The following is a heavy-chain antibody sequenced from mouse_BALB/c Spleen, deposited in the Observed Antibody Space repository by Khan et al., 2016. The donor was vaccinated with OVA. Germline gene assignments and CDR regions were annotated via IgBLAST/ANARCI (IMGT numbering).Heavy chain of an antibody. CDR2: IDPANGNV. D-gene: IGHD2-10*01. J-gene: IGHJ3*01. CDR1: GFNIKDTY. CDR3: TRGAYNGLFAY. Sequence: VQLQQSGAEFVKPGASVKLSCTASGFNIKDTYMHWINQRPQQGLVWIGRIDPANGNVKYDPNFQDKATIAADASSNTAYLHRSSLTSEDTAVYYCTRGAYNGLFAYWGQGTLVTVSA. V-gene: IGHV14-3*02.